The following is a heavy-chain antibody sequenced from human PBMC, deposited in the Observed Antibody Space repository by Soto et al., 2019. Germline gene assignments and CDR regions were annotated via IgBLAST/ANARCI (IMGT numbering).Heavy chain of an antibody. CDR1: GFTFSDHY. Sequence: EVQLVESGGGLVQPGGSLRLSCAASGFTFSDHYMDWVRQAPGKGLEWVGRTRNKANSYTTEYAASVKGRFTISRDDSKNSLYLQMNSLKTEDTAVYYCASRTIGYYYGMDVWGQGTTVTVSS. CDR2: TRNKANSYTT. J-gene: IGHJ6*02. D-gene: IGHD3-3*01. CDR3: ASRTIGYYYGMDV. V-gene: IGHV3-72*01.